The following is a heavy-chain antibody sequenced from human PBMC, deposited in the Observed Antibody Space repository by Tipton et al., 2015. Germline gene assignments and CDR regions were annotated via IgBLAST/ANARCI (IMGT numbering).Heavy chain of an antibody. CDR2: IYFSGST. V-gene: IGHV4-39*01. D-gene: IGHD2-21*02. CDR3: ASPSLPHDRGDYYFQS. J-gene: IGHJ4*02. Sequence: LRLSCTVSGVSISGTSYYWGWIRQPPGKGLEWIGSIYFSGSTYYNPSLKSRVTISIDRFKNQFSLKLSSVTAADTAVYYCASPSLPHDRGDYYFQSWGQGSLVTVSS. CDR1: GVSISGTSYY.